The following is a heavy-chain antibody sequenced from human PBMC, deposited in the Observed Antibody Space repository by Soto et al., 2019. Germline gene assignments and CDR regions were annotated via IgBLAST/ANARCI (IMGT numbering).Heavy chain of an antibody. V-gene: IGHV4-34*01. CDR3: AREGYGSGGGYFDY. CDR2: INHSGST. J-gene: IGHJ4*02. CDR1: GGSFSGYY. Sequence: SETLSLTCAVYGGSFSGYYWTWIRQHPGTGLEWIGEINHSGSTNYNPSLKSRVTISVDTSKNQFSLKLTSVTAADTAVYYCAREGYGSGGGYFDYWGRGTLVTVSS. D-gene: IGHD3-10*01.